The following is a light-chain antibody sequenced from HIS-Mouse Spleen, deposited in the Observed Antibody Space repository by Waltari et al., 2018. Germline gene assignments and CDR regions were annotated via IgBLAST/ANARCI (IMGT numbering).Light chain of an antibody. V-gene: IGLV2-14*01. J-gene: IGLJ2*01. CDR2: EVS. CDR3: SSYTSSSTLV. Sequence: PGQSITISCTGTSSDVGGYNYVSWYQQHPGKAPKLMIYEVSNRPSGVSNRFSGSKSGNTASLTISGLQAEDEADYYCSSYTSSSTLVLGGGTKLTVL. CDR1: SSDVGGYNY.